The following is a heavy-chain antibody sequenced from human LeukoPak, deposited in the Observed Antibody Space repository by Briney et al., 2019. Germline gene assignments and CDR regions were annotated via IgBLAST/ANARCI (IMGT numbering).Heavy chain of an antibody. CDR2: INHSGST. D-gene: IGHD3-10*01. V-gene: IGHV4-34*01. CDR3: ARNQYGSGSPLFDY. J-gene: IGHJ4*02. CDR1: SGSFSGYY. Sequence: PSETLSLTCAVYSGSFSGYYGSWIRQPPGKGLEWIGEINHSGSTNYNPSLKSRVTISLDTSKNQFSLTLSSVTAADTAVYYCARNQYGSGSPLFDYWGQGTLVTVSS.